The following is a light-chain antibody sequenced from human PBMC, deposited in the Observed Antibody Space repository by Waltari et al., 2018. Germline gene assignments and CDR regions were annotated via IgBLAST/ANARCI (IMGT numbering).Light chain of an antibody. V-gene: IGLV1-40*01. J-gene: IGLJ2*01. CDR2: GNS. CDR3: QSYDSSPSGGV. CDR1: SSNIGAGYD. Sequence: QSVLTQPPSVSGAPGQRVTISCTGSSSNIGAGYDVHWYQQLPGTAPKLHIYGNSNRPSGVPDRFSGSKSGTSASLAITGLQAEDEADYYCQSYDSSPSGGVFGGGTKLTVL.